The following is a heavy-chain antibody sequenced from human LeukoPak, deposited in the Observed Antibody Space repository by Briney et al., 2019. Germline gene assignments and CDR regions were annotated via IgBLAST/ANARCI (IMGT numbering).Heavy chain of an antibody. CDR2: ISSNGGST. J-gene: IGHJ4*02. CDR3: VKDRGWELLQGVLDY. D-gene: IGHD1-26*01. Sequence: PGGSLRLSCSASGFTFSSYAMHWVRQAPGKGLEYVSAISSNGGSTYYADSVKGRFTISRDNSKNTLYLQMSSLRAEDTAVYYCVKDRGWELLQGVLDYWGQGTLVTVSS. V-gene: IGHV3-64D*06. CDR1: GFTFSSYA.